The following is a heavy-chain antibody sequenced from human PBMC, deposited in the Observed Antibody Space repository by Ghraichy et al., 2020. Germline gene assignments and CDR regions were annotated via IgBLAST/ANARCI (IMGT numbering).Heavy chain of an antibody. CDR2: ISGGGDST. Sequence: GGSLRLSCAASGFTFSNYAMSWVRQAPGKGLEWVSAISGGGDSTYYADSVKGRFTISRDNSKNTVYLQMNSLRAEDTAVYYCAKDSAPFTVVAAVFDYWGQGTVVTVSA. J-gene: IGHJ4*02. CDR1: GFTFSNYA. V-gene: IGHV3-23*01. CDR3: AKDSAPFTVVAAVFDY. D-gene: IGHD3-22*01.